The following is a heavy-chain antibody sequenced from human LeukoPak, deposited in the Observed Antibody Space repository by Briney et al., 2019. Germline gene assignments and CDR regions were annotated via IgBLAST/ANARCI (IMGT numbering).Heavy chain of an antibody. V-gene: IGHV1-2*02. J-gene: IGHJ4*02. CDR2: INPNSGGT. CDR3: ASVRDGLRLSTPFVY. D-gene: IGHD5-12*01. CDR1: GYTFTGYY. Sequence: GASVKVSCKTSGYTFTGYYIHWVRQAPGQGLEWMGWINPNSGGTNHAQKFQGRVTMTRDTSISTAYMEVSRLRSDDTAVYYSASVRDGLRLSTPFVYWGQGNLVTVSS.